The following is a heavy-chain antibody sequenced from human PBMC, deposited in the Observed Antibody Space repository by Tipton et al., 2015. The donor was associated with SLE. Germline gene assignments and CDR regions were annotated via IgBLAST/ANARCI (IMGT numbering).Heavy chain of an antibody. Sequence: QSGAEVKKPGASVKVSCKASGYTFTSYDINWVRQATGQGLEWMGWMNPNSGNTGYAQKFQGRVTMTRNTSVSTAYMELSSLRSEDTAVYYCARGVMRWLQIRGAFDIWGQGTMVTVSS. CDR1: GYTFTSYD. J-gene: IGHJ3*02. CDR2: MNPNSGNT. V-gene: IGHV1-8*02. D-gene: IGHD5-24*01. CDR3: ARGVMRWLQIRGAFDI.